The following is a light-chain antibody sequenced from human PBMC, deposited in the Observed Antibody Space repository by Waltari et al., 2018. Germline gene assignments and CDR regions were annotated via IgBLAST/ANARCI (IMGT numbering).Light chain of an antibody. Sequence: DIVMTQTPLSLPVTPGEPASISCRSSQSLLDSDGYTHLHWYLQKPGQSPQLLIYLGSNRASVVPDRFSGSGSGTDFTLKISRVEAEDVGVYYCMQTLQTPLTFGGGTKVEIK. V-gene: IGKV2-28*01. CDR3: MQTLQTPLT. CDR2: LGS. CDR1: QSLLDSDGYTH. J-gene: IGKJ4*01.